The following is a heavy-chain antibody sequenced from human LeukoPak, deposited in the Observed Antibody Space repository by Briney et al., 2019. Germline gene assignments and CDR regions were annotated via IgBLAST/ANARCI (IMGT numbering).Heavy chain of an antibody. Sequence: PSETLSLTCTVSGGSISSGGYYWSWIRQHPGKGLEWIGYIYYSGSTYYNPSLKSRVTISVDTSKNQFSLKLSSVTAADTAVYYCAGLDCSSTSCFNYYYYYMDVWGKGTTATVSS. CDR2: IYYSGST. D-gene: IGHD2-2*01. CDR3: AGLDCSSTSCFNYYYYYMDV. J-gene: IGHJ6*03. CDR1: GGSISSGGYY. V-gene: IGHV4-31*03.